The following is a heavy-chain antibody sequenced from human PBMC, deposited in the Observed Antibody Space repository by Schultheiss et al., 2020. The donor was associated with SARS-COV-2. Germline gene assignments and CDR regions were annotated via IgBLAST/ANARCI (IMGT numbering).Heavy chain of an antibody. CDR2: ISWDGSRT. CDR1: GFTFDDYA. V-gene: IGHV3-43D*04. CDR3: ANQHH. Sequence: GESLKISCAASGFTFDDYAMHWVRQAPGKGLEWVSLISWDGSRTYYADSVKGRFTISRDNIKNSLYLQMNSLRPEDTALYYCANQHHWGQGTLVTVSS. J-gene: IGHJ1*01.